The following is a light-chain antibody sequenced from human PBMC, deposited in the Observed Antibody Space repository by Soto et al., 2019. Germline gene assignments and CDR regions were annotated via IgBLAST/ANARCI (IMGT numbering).Light chain of an antibody. CDR3: QQYSKWPLT. Sequence: EIAMTQSPDTLSVSPGDRATLSCRASQGVRSDLVWYQQKAGQSPRLLIYGASTRAAETPARFSGSGSETEFTLTISSLQYEDLAVYYCQQYSKWPLTFGGGTKVDIK. CDR2: GAS. CDR1: QGVRSD. V-gene: IGKV3-15*01. J-gene: IGKJ4*01.